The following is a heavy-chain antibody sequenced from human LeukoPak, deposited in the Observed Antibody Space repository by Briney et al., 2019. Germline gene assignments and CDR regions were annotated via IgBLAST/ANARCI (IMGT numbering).Heavy chain of an antibody. V-gene: IGHV1-2*02. CDR3: ARELSRGYSYGFHYYYGMDV. CDR1: GYTFTGCY. Sequence: ASVKVSCKASGYTFTGCYMHWVRQAPGQGLEWMGWINPNSGGTNYAQKFQGRVTMTRDTSISTAYMELSRLRSDDTAVYYCARELSRGYSYGFHYYYGMDVWGQGTTVTVSS. J-gene: IGHJ6*02. CDR2: INPNSGGT. D-gene: IGHD5-18*01.